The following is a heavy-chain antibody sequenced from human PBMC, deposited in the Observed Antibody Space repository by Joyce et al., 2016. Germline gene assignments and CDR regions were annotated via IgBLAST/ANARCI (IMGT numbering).Heavy chain of an antibody. CDR2: LDPEDGET. J-gene: IGHJ4*02. Sequence: EVQLVQSGAEVKKPGTTVRISCKVSGYTFTAYYMHWVQQATGKGLEWLGLLDPEDGETMYSEKFQAIVTITAETSLDTVYMERTRLKSEDTAVYYCATRGSSWAYEYWGQGTLVTVSS. D-gene: IGHD3-10*01. CDR3: ATRGSSWAYEY. V-gene: IGHV1-69-2*01. CDR1: GYTFTAYY.